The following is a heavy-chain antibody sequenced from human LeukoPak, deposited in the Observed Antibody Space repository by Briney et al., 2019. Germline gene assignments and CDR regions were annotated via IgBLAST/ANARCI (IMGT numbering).Heavy chain of an antibody. CDR2: SSTYTGYT. CDR3: ARGLPGGDYVGAY. J-gene: IGHJ4*02. CDR1: GFTFTSYG. D-gene: IGHD4-17*01. V-gene: IGHV1-18*01. Sequence: ASVKVSCKASGFTFTSYGINWVRQAPGQGLEWMGWSSTYTGYTKYAQIVQGRVTMTADTSTNTAYMELRSLRYDDTAVYYCARGLPGGDYVGAYWGQGTLVTVSS.